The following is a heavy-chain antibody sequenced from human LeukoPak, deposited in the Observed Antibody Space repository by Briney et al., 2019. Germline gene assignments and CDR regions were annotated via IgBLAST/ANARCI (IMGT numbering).Heavy chain of an antibody. CDR1: GFTFSSYV. CDR3: ANLPYNWNEYFDDY. CDR2: ITSGGNA. Sequence: PGGSLRLSCAASGFTFSSYVMSWVRQAPGKGPEWVSAITSGGNAYYADSVKGRFTISRDNSKNALYLQMDSLRAEDTAVYYCANLPYNWNEYFDDYWGQGTLVTVSS. D-gene: IGHD1-1*01. V-gene: IGHV3-23*01. J-gene: IGHJ4*02.